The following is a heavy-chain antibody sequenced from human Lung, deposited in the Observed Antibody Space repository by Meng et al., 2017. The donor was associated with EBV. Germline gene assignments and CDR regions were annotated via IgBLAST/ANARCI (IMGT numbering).Heavy chain of an antibody. CDR2: IYYSGST. Sequence: HVTLQVSGPGLVKPSQTLPLTCTVSGGSISSGDYYWSWIRQPPGKGLEWIGYIYYSGSTYYNPSLKSRVTISVDTSKNQFSLKLSSVTAADTAVYYCARRPIVAVVTSTGAFDIWGQGTMVTVSS. V-gene: IGHV4-30-4*01. D-gene: IGHD4-23*01. J-gene: IGHJ3*02. CDR1: GGSISSGDYY. CDR3: ARRPIVAVVTSTGAFDI.